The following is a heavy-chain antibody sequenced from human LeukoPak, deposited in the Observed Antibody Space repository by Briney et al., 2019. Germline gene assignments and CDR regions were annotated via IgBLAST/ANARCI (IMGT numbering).Heavy chain of an antibody. CDR1: GGSISSYY. CDR3: ARDWETGPPDY. Sequence: PSETLSLTCTVSGGSISSYYWSWIRPPAGKGLEWIGRIYASGSTNYNPSLKSRVTMSFDTSKNQFSLKLGSVTAADTAVYYCARDWETGPPDYWGQGTLVTVSS. J-gene: IGHJ4*02. V-gene: IGHV4-4*07. D-gene: IGHD1-26*01. CDR2: IYASGST.